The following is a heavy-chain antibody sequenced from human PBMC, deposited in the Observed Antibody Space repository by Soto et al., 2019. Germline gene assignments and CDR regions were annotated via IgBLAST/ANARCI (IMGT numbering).Heavy chain of an antibody. V-gene: IGHV2-70*13. J-gene: IGHJ6*02. Sequence: SGPTLVNPTETLTLTCTFSGFSLTSPGMCVSWIRQSPGKALEWLALIERDDDDKYYSTSLKTRLTISKDTRKNQVVLTMANMEPADTGACYCARSIMGHRRFNGMDVWCQGTTVTVSS. CDR3: ARSIMGHRRFNGMDV. CDR2: IERDDDDK. D-gene: IGHD1-26*01. CDR1: GFSLTSPGMC.